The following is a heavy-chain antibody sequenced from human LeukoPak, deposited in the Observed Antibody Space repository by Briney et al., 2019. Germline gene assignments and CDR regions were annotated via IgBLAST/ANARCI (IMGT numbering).Heavy chain of an antibody. Sequence: SVKVSCKASGGTFSSYAISWVRQAPGQGLEWMGGIIPIFGTANYAQKFQGRVTITADESTSTADMELSSLRSEDTAVYYCARVSGYSSGWPLLDYWGQGTLVTVSS. CDR3: ARVSGYSSGWPLLDY. J-gene: IGHJ4*02. D-gene: IGHD6-19*01. V-gene: IGHV1-69*13. CDR1: GGTFSSYA. CDR2: IIPIFGTA.